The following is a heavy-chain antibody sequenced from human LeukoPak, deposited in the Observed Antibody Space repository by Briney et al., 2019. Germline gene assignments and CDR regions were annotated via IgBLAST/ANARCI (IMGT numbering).Heavy chain of an antibody. Sequence: GLLGLSCAASGFTFSSYWMHLVRPAPGRGLVLVSRINSDGSSTSYADSVKGRFTISRDNAKNTLYLQMNSLRAEDTAVFYCARTLRSEYYFDYWGQGTLVTVSS. D-gene: IGHD2/OR15-2a*01. CDR1: GFTFSSYW. CDR2: INSDGSST. J-gene: IGHJ4*02. V-gene: IGHV3-74*01. CDR3: ARTLRSEYYFDY.